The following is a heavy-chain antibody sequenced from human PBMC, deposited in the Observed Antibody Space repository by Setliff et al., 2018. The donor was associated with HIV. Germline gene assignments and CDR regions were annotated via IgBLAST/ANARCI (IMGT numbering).Heavy chain of an antibody. CDR3: ARVPQKISLVRGDYNWLDK. D-gene: IGHD3-10*01. CDR1: GYTFTTYG. J-gene: IGHJ5*02. V-gene: IGHV1-18*04. Sequence: ASVKVSCKASGYTFTTYGISWVRQAPGQGLEWMGWISPFNGETNYAQKIQGRVSMTTDIPTATVYMELKSLRSDDTAVYYCARVPQKISLVRGDYNWLDKWGQGTLVTVSS. CDR2: ISPFNGET.